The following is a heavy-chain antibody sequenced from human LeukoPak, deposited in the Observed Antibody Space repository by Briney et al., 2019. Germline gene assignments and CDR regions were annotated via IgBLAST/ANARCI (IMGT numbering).Heavy chain of an antibody. CDR2: IYYSGST. D-gene: IGHD6-19*01. J-gene: IGHJ5*02. CDR3: ARRGSSGWYFWFDP. V-gene: IGHV4-39*01. CDR1: GGSISSSSYY. Sequence: PSETLSLTCTVSGGSISSSSYYWGWIRQPPGKGLEWIGSIYYSGSTYYNPSLKSRVTISVDTSKNQFSLKLSSVTAADTAVYYCARRGSSGWYFWFDPWGQGTLVTVSS.